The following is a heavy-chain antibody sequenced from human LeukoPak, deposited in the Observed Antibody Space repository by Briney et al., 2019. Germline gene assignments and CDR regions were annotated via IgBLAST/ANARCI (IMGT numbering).Heavy chain of an antibody. CDR2: ISSSSSTI. Sequence: GGSLRFSCAASGLTFSSYSMNWVRQAPGKGLEWVSYISSSSSTIYYADSVKGRFTISRDNAKNSLYLQMNSLRAEDTAVYYCARDTQNYYDSSGYYYGFDYWGQGTLVTVSS. D-gene: IGHD3-22*01. CDR1: GLTFSSYS. J-gene: IGHJ4*02. V-gene: IGHV3-48*01. CDR3: ARDTQNYYDSSGYYYGFDY.